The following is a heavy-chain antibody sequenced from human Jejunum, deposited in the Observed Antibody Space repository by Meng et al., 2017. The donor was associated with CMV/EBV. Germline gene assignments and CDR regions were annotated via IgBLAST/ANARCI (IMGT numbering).Heavy chain of an antibody. CDR1: LTSSPVG. D-gene: IGHD1-1*01. CDR2: IYWDNDK. CDR3: VHRKDYSGNWNGGSADF. Sequence: LTSSPVGVGWIRQPTGKALEWLAFIYWDNDKRYNPSLKNRLTITKDAPKNQVVLTMTNMDPADTATYHCVHRKDYSGNWNGGSADFWGPGALVTVSS. V-gene: IGHV2-5*02. J-gene: IGHJ4*02.